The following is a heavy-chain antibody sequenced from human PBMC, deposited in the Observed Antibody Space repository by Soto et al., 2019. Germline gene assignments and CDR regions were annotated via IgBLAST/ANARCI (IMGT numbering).Heavy chain of an antibody. CDR1: GFNFRTSA. CDR2: IVVGSGNT. J-gene: IGHJ4*01. V-gene: IGHV1-58*02. CDR3: XSXAYTTSLALDY. Sequence: QMQLVQSGPEVKKPGTSVKVSCKASGFNFRTSAMHWVRQARGQRLEWIGWIVVGSGNTNYAQQFQDRLTITRDMXXXXXXXXXXXXXXXXXXXXXXXSXAYTTSLALDYWGHGTLVTVSS. D-gene: IGHD2-2*02.